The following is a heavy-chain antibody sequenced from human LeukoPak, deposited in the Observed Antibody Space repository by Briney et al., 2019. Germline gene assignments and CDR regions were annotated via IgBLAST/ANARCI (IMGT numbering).Heavy chain of an antibody. V-gene: IGHV3-21*01. CDR2: ISTTSSSI. CDR1: GFIFSGCN. J-gene: IGHJ4*02. Sequence: GGSLRLSCAASGFIFSGCNMNWVRQAPGKGLEWVSSISTTSSSIYYADSVKGRFTISRDNAKNSLYLQMNSLRAEDTAVYYCATEWLRRPFDNWGQGTLVTVSS. D-gene: IGHD5-12*01. CDR3: ATEWLRRPFDN.